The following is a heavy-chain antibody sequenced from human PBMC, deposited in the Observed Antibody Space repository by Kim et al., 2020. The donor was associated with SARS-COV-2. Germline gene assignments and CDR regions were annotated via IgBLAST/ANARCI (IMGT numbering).Heavy chain of an antibody. CDR1: GGTFSSYA. CDR2: IIPIFGTA. CDR3: ARTGRSVSGFMSMFPDTVDAFDI. V-gene: IGHV1-69*13. J-gene: IGHJ3*02. Sequence: SVKVSCKASGGTFSSYAISWVRQAPGQGLEWMGGIIPIFGTANYAQKFQGRVTITADESTSTAYMELSSLRSEDTAVYYCARTGRSVSGFMSMFPDTVDAFDIWGQGTMVTVSS. D-gene: IGHD5-18*01.